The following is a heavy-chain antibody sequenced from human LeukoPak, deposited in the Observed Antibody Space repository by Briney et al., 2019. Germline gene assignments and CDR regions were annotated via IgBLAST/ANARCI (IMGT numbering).Heavy chain of an antibody. V-gene: IGHV3-7*01. CDR2: IKQDGSEK. J-gene: IGHJ3*02. CDR1: GFTFSSYW. CDR3: ARDNHDYDYIWGSYGGGDAFDI. D-gene: IGHD3-16*01. Sequence: GGSLRLSCAASGFTFSSYWMSWVRQAPGKGLEWVANIKQDGSEKYYVDSVKGRFTISRDNAKNSLYLHMNSLRAEDTAVYYCARDNHDYDYIWGSYGGGDAFDIWGQGTMVTVSS.